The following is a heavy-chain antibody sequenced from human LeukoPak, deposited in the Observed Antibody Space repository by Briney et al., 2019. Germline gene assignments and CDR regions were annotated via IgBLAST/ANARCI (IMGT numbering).Heavy chain of an antibody. CDR3: LRDWYGSGSYWQIRESYFDY. CDR1: GFTFSSYA. J-gene: IGHJ4*02. CDR2: ISYDGSNK. V-gene: IGHV3-30-3*01. D-gene: IGHD3-10*01. Sequence: PGRSLRLSCAASGFTFSSYAMHWVRQAPGKGLEWVAVISYDGSNKYYADSVKGRFTISRDNSKNTLYLQMNSLKTEDTAVYYCLRDWYGSGSYWQIRESYFDYWGQGTLVTVSS.